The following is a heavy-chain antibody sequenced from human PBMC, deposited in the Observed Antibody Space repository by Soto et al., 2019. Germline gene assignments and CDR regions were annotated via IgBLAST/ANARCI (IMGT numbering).Heavy chain of an antibody. Sequence: GASVKVSCKASGYTFTGYYMHWVRQAPGQGLEWMGWINPNSGGTNYAQKFQGWVTMTRDTSISTAYMELSRLRSDDTAVYYCARDGGMLGSYPHRVWFDPWGQGTLVTVSS. CDR1: GYTFTGYY. J-gene: IGHJ5*02. D-gene: IGHD3-16*02. CDR3: ARDGGMLGSYPHRVWFDP. CDR2: INPNSGGT. V-gene: IGHV1-2*04.